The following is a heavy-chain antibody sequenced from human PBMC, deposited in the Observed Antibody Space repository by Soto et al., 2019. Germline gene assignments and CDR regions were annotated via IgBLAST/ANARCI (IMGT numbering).Heavy chain of an antibody. J-gene: IGHJ4*02. CDR2: IYYSGST. CDR3: ARYGNGDYVLDY. Sequence: QVQLQESGPGLVKPSQTLSLTCTVSGGSISSGGYYWSWIRQHLGKGLEWIGYIYYSGSTYYNPSLKSRVTISVDTSKNQFSLKLSSVTAADTAVYYCARYGNGDYVLDYWGQGTLVTVSS. V-gene: IGHV4-31*03. CDR1: GGSISSGGYY. D-gene: IGHD4-17*01.